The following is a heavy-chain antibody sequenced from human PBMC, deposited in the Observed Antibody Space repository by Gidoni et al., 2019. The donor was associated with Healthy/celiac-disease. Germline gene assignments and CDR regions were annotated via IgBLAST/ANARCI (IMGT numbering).Heavy chain of an antibody. CDR3: ARPKERRSFDY. D-gene: IGHD1-1*01. V-gene: IGHV4-34*01. Sequence: QVQLQQWGAGLLKPSETLSLTCAVYGGSFSGYYWSWIRQPPGKGLEWIGEINHSGSTNYNPSLKSRVTISVYTSKNQFSLKLSSVTAADTAVYYCARPKERRSFDYWGQGTLVTVSS. CDR2: INHSGST. J-gene: IGHJ4*02. CDR1: GGSFSGYY.